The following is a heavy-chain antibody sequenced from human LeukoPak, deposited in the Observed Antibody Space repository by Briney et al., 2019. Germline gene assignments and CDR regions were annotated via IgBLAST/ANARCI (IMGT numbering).Heavy chain of an antibody. V-gene: IGHV1-18*01. CDR3: ARDNGSGYDRNYFDY. J-gene: IGHJ4*02. CDR1: GYTFTSYG. CDR2: ISAYNGNT. Sequence: GASVKVSCKASGYTFTSYGISWVRQAPGQGLEWMGWISAYNGNTNYAQKLQGRVTITADKSTSTAYMELSSLRSEDTAVYYCARDNGSGYDRNYFDYWGQGTLVTVSS. D-gene: IGHD5-12*01.